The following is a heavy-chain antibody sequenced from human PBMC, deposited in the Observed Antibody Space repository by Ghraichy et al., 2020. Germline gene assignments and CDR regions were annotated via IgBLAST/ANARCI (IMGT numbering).Heavy chain of an antibody. CDR2: ISCSSNYI. Sequence: GGSLRLSCAASGFTFSTYSMNWVRQAPGKGLEWVSSISCSSNYIYYADSVKGRFTISRDNAKNSLYLQMNSLRVEDTAVYFCARDMSPVSWGIARYALDYWRQGTLVT. J-gene: IGHJ4*02. CDR3: ARDMSPVSWGIARYALDY. D-gene: IGHD6-13*01. CDR1: GFTFSTYS. V-gene: IGHV3-21*01.